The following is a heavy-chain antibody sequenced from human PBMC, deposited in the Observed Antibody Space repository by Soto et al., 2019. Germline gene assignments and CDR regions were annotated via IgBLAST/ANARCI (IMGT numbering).Heavy chain of an antibody. J-gene: IGHJ4*02. Sequence: GGSLRLSCAASGFVFSNYAMTWVRQAPGKGLEWVSAISGSGGHTYHADSVKGRFTISRDNSNNTLYLQMNSLRAEDTAIYYCAESPNCTTTSCYRTFYEYWGQGALVTVSS. V-gene: IGHV3-23*01. CDR1: GFVFSNYA. CDR2: ISGSGGHT. CDR3: AESPNCTTTSCYRTFYEY. D-gene: IGHD2-2*01.